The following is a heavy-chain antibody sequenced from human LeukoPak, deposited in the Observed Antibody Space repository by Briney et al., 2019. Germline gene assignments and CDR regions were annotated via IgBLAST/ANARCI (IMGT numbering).Heavy chain of an antibody. CDR1: GGSISSYY. V-gene: IGHV4-59*08. J-gene: IGHJ5*02. CDR2: IYYSGST. Sequence: SETLSLTCTVSGGSISSYYWSWIRQPPGKGLEWIGYIYYSGSTNYNPSLKSRVTISVDTSKNQFSLKLSSVTAADPAVYYCARPNWGPLSWFDPWGQGTLVTVSS. D-gene: IGHD7-27*01. CDR3: ARPNWGPLSWFDP.